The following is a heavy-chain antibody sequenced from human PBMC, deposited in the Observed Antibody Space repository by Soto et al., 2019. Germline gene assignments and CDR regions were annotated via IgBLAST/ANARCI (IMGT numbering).Heavy chain of an antibody. CDR2: IYYSGST. Sequence: QVQLQESGPGLVKPSETLSLTCTVSGGSISSYYWSWIRQPPGKGLEWIGYIYYSGSTNYNPSLKSRVTISVDTSKNQFSLKLSSVTAADTAVYYCASLGYCSDGSCYTLDYWGQGTLVTVSS. V-gene: IGHV4-59*01. J-gene: IGHJ4*02. CDR3: ASLGYCSDGSCYTLDY. D-gene: IGHD2-15*01. CDR1: GGSISSYY.